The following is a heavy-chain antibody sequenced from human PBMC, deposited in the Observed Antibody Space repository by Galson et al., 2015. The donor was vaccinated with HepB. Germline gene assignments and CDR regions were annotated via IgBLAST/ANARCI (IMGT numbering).Heavy chain of an antibody. CDR1: GFTFSSYA. V-gene: IGHV3-30-3*01. CDR2: ISYDGYNK. D-gene: IGHD3-22*01. J-gene: IGHJ5*02. CDR3: AKDVLDGYYFGWFDP. Sequence: SLRLSCAASGFTFSSYALHWVRQAPGKGLEWVAVISYDGYNKYYADSVKGRFTISRDNSKNTLYLQMNSLRAEDTAVYYCAKDVLDGYYFGWFDPWGQGTLVTVSS.